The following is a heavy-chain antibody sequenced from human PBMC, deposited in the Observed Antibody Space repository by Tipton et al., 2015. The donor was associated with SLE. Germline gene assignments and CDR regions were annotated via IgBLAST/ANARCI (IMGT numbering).Heavy chain of an antibody. CDR2: MRCDGRNK. J-gene: IGHJ4*02. CDR3: ARESNLHGF. CDR1: GFTFSTYD. V-gene: IGHV3-30*02. Sequence: SLRLSCAASGFTFSTYDMHWVRQAPGKGLEWVAFMRCDGRNKYYADSVKGRFTISRDNSKNTLYLQMNSLRAEDTAVYYCARESNLHGFWGQGTLVAVSS.